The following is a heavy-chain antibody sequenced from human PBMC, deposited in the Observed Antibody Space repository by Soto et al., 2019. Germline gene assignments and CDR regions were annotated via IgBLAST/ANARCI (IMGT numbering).Heavy chain of an antibody. V-gene: IGHV1-18*01. CDR3: ARDDYYDSSGHFDY. CDR1: GCTFTSYG. CDR2: ISAYNGNT. J-gene: IGHJ4*02. Sequence: ASVKVSCKASGCTFTSYGISLVRQGPGQGLECMGWISAYNGNTNYAQKLQGRVTMTTDTYTSKAYMELRSLRSDDTAVYFCARDDYYDSSGHFDYWGQGTLVTVSS. D-gene: IGHD3-22*01.